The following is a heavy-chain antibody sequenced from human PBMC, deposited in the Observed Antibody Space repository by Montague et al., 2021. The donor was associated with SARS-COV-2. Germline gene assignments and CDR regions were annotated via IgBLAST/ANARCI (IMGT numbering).Heavy chain of an antibody. CDR1: WDSVSSNSAA. V-gene: IGHV6-1*01. D-gene: IGHD6-19*01. CDR2: TYYRSKWYS. CDR3: VRYSGWFYFDF. J-gene: IGHJ4*02. Sequence: CAISWDSVSSNSAAWSWIRQSPSRGLEWLGRTYYRSKWYSDYAPSVRGRLTVNPDASKNEFSLELNYVTPEDTAVCYCVRYSGWFYFDFWGQGTLVTVSS.